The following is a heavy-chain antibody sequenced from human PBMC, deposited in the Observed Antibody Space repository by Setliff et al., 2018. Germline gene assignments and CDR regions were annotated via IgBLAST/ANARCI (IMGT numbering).Heavy chain of an antibody. V-gene: IGHV3-21*01. CDR2: IDSSSTWI. D-gene: IGHD2-21*02. CDR1: GFTFSSYT. CDR3: VRGLHYLPVGDS. Sequence: LRLSCAASGFTFSSYTMNWVRQAPGQGLEWVSSIDSSSTWIYYADSVKGRFTISRDNAKNSLSLQMSSLTAEDTGVYYCVRGLHYLPVGDSWGQGTLVTVSS. J-gene: IGHJ4*02.